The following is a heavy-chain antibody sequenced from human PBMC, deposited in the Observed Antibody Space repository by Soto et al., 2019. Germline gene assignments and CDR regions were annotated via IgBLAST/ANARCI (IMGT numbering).Heavy chain of an antibody. CDR1: GYTFTSYY. J-gene: IGHJ4*02. Sequence: ASVKVSCKASGYTFTSYYMHWVRQAPGQGLEWMGIINPSGGSTSYAQKFQGRVTMTRDTSTSTVYMELSSLRSEDTAVYYCARDPIEGVVLYLFDYWGQGTLVTVSS. V-gene: IGHV1-46*03. D-gene: IGHD3-3*01. CDR3: ARDPIEGVVLYLFDY. CDR2: INPSGGST.